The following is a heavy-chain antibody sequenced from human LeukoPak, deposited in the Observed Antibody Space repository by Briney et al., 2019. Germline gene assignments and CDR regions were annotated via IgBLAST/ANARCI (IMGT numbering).Heavy chain of an antibody. Sequence: PGGSLRLSCAASGFSLSSYMLNWVRQAPGKGLEWVSSISSSSSYIYYADSVKGRFTISRDNAKNSLYLQMNSLRAEDTAVYYCARDPSVATRFDYWGQGTLVAVSS. CDR3: ARDPSVATRFDY. J-gene: IGHJ4*02. D-gene: IGHD5-12*01. CDR1: GFSLSSYM. V-gene: IGHV3-21*01. CDR2: ISSSSSYI.